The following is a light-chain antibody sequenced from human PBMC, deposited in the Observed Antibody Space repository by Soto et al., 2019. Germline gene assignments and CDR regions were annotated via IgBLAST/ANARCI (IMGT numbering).Light chain of an antibody. CDR2: LNSDGSH. V-gene: IGLV4-69*01. Sequence: QSVLTQSPSASASLGASVKLTCTLSSGHSSYAIAWHQQQPEKGPRYLMKLNSDGSHSKADGTPDRFSGSSSGAERYLTISSLQSVDEADYSCQSWGTGVHVFGGGTTVTVL. CDR1: SGHSSYA. J-gene: IGLJ2*01. CDR3: QSWGTGVHV.